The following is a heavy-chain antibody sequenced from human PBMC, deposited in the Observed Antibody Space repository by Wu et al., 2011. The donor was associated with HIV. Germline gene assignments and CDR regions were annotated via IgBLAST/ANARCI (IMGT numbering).Heavy chain of an antibody. CDR3: ASVRCHVDHCYFPLLGTAFDI. CDR2: MNPTTGDT. Sequence: QVQLVQSGAEVKKPGASVKVSCKASGYTFTSYDINWVRQATGQGLEWMGWMNPTTGDTVYAPQFQDRVSMSTDSATTTAYMELRSLRSDDTAVYYCASVRCHVDHCYFPLLGTAFDIWGQGTMVTVSS. V-gene: IGHV1-8*02. J-gene: IGHJ3*02. D-gene: IGHD2-15*01. CDR1: GYTFTSYD.